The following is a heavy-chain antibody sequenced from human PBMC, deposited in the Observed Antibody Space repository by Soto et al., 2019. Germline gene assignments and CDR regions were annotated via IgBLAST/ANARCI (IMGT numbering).Heavy chain of an antibody. CDR2: ISGSGGST. V-gene: IGHV3-23*01. CDR1: GFTFSSYA. Sequence: GGSLRLSCAASGFTFSSYAMSWVRQAPGKGLEWVSAISGSGGSTYYADSVKGRFTISRDNSKNTLYLQMNSLRAEDTAVYYCAKENTYDYIWGSYRFGNWFDPWGQGTLVTVSS. CDR3: AKENTYDYIWGSYRFGNWFDP. J-gene: IGHJ5*02. D-gene: IGHD3-16*02.